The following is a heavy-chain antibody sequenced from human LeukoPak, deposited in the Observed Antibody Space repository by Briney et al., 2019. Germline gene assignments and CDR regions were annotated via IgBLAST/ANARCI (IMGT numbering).Heavy chain of an antibody. J-gene: IGHJ4*02. CDR3: AKDNSYGYVSRGYYFEY. V-gene: IGHV3-30*18. CDR1: GFTFTSYS. Sequence: GGSLRLSCAASGFTFTSYSMHWVRQAPGKGLEWVAVISYDGSNKYYADSVKGRFTISRDNSKNTLFVQMNSLRAEDTAVYYCAKDNSYGYVSRGYYFEYWGQGTLVTVSS. D-gene: IGHD5-18*01. CDR2: ISYDGSNK.